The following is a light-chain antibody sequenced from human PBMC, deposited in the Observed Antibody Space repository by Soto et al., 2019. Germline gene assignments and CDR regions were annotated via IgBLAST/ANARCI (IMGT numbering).Light chain of an antibody. CDR3: QQRSTWPPFS. Sequence: DIVLTQSPATLSLSPGERANLSCRASQSVSSFLAWYQQKPGQAPRLLIYDASNRATGIPARFSGSGSGTDFTLTISSLEPEDFAVYYCQQRSTWPPFSFGPGTKVD. V-gene: IGKV3-11*01. J-gene: IGKJ3*01. CDR1: QSVSSF. CDR2: DAS.